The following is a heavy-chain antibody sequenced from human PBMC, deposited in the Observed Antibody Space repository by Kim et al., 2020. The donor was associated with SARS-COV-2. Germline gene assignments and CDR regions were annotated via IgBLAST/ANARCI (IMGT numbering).Heavy chain of an antibody. D-gene: IGHD6-19*01. Sequence: VSVKSRITINPDTTKNQLSLQLNSVTPEDTAVYYCARDRRIAVAGTSLDYWGQGTLVTVSS. J-gene: IGHJ4*02. V-gene: IGHV6-1*01. CDR3: ARDRRIAVAGTSLDY.